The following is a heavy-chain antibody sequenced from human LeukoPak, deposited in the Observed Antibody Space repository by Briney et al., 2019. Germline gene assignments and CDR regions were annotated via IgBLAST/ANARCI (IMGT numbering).Heavy chain of an antibody. J-gene: IGHJ4*02. CDR1: GFTFSDYY. D-gene: IGHD3-16*02. V-gene: IGHV3-11*04. Sequence: GGSLRLSCAASGFTFSDYYMSWIRRAPGKGLEWDSYITSGGSTIYYADSVKGRFTISRDNGKNSLYLQMNSLRAEDTAVYYCATAPQTYRYLGYWGQGTLVTVSS. CDR3: ATAPQTYRYLGY. CDR2: ITSGGSTI.